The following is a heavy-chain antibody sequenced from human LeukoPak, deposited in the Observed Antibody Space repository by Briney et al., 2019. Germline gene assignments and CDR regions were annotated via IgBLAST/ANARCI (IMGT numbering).Heavy chain of an antibody. V-gene: IGHV3-23*01. CDR1: GFTFSSYA. CDR2: ISGSGGST. CDR3: ARPDPPLILEWPAPYFDY. Sequence: GGSLRLACAASGFTFSSYAMSWVRQAPGKGLEWVSTISGSGGSTYYADSVKGRFTISRDNSKDTLYLLMNSLRAGDTAVYYCARPDPPLILEWPAPYFDYWGQGTLVTVSS. J-gene: IGHJ4*02. D-gene: IGHD3-3*01.